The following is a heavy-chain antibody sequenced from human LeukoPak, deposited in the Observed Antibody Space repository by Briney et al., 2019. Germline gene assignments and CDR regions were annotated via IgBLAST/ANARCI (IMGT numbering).Heavy chain of an antibody. CDR3: ARDFYGSRPGAFDY. Sequence: ASVKVSCKASGYSFSGHYIHWVRQAPGQGLEWMGQINPNTDASHYAQKFQDRVTMTRDTSINSAFMELSSLRSDDTAVYYCARDFYGSRPGAFDYWGQGTLVTVSS. CDR2: INPNTDAS. D-gene: IGHD3-10*01. V-gene: IGHV1-2*06. J-gene: IGHJ4*02. CDR1: GYSFSGHY.